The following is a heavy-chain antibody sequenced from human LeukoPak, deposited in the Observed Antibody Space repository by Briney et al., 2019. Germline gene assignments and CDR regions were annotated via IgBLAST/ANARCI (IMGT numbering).Heavy chain of an antibody. V-gene: IGHV1-69*13. CDR2: IIPIFGTA. J-gene: IGHJ4*02. D-gene: IGHD3-22*01. Sequence: SVKVSCKASGGTFSSYAISWVRQAPGQGLEWMGGIIPIFGTANYAQKFQGRVTITADESTSTAYMELSSLRSEDTAVYYCARPNTPHTYYYDSSGYYYADWGQGTLVTASS. CDR1: GGTFSSYA. CDR3: ARPNTPHTYYYDSSGYYYAD.